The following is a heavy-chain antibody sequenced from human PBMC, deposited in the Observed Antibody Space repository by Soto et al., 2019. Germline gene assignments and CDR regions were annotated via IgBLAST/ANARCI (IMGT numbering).Heavy chain of an antibody. D-gene: IGHD3-10*01. CDR2: ISYDGSNK. CDR1: GFTFSSYG. V-gene: IGHV3-30*18. CDR3: AKDLCRGWAVCSGQGLDY. Sequence: GGSLRLSCAASGFTFSSYGMHWVRQAPGKGLEWVAVISYDGSNKYYADSVKGRFTISRDNSKNTLYLQMNSLRAEDTAVYYCAKDLCRGWAVCSGQGLDYWGQGTLVTVSS. J-gene: IGHJ4*02.